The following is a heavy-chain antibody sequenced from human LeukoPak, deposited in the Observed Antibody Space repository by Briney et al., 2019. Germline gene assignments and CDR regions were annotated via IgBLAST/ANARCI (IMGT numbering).Heavy chain of an antibody. CDR3: ARGPSGYHNT. CDR1: GFTFSSYA. V-gene: IGHV3-48*01. J-gene: IGHJ4*02. CDR2: ISSIRSTT. D-gene: IGHD5-12*01. Sequence: GGALRLSCAASGFTFSSYAMTWVRQAPGKRREWISFISSIRSTTYYADSVKGRCTISRDNGKNSMYLQMHSLRAEDTAVCYCARGPSGYHNTGGQGTLVTVSS.